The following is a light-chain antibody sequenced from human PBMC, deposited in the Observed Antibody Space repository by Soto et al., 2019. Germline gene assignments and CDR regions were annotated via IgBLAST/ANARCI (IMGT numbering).Light chain of an antibody. Sequence: QSALTQPPSASGSPGQSVTISCTGTSSDVGGYNYVSWYQQHPGKAPKLVIYEVTKRPSGVPDRFSGSKSGNTASLTVSGLQTYDEADYYCSSYAGSNTHYFRIFGGGTKVTVL. CDR2: EVT. CDR3: SSYAGSNTHYFRI. V-gene: IGLV2-8*01. J-gene: IGLJ2*01. CDR1: SSDVGGYNY.